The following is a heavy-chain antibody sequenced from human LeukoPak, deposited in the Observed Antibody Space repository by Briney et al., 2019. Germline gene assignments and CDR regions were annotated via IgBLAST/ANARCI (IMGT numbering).Heavy chain of an antibody. CDR3: ASYGYCSSTSCSYYYYYYMDV. CDR2: ISSSGSTI. D-gene: IGHD2-2*01. V-gene: IGHV3-48*03. Sequence: PGGSLRLSCAASGFTFSSYEMNWVRQAPGNGLVWVSYISSSGSTIYYADSVKGRFTISRDNAKNSLYLQMNSLRAEDTAVYYCASYGYCSSTSCSYYYYYYMDVWGKGTTVTVSS. CDR1: GFTFSSYE. J-gene: IGHJ6*03.